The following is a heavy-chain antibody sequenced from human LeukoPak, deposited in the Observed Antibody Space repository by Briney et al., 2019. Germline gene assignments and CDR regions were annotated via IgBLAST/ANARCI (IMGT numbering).Heavy chain of an antibody. D-gene: IGHD5-12*01. V-gene: IGHV3-23*01. CDR1: GFSFGNYA. CDR2: IGGSGDNT. J-gene: IGHJ6*03. Sequence: PGGSLRLSCEASGFSFGNYAMTWVRQAPGKGLEWVSSIGGSGDNTYSPDSIKGRFTISRDNSKNTLFLQVNSLRAEDTAIYYCAKNSGHDSYRYSYMDVWGKGTTVTVSS. CDR3: AKNSGHDSYRYSYMDV.